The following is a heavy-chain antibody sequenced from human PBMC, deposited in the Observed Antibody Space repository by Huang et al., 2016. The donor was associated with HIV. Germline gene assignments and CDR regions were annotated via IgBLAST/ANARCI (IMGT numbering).Heavy chain of an antibody. CDR2: MFYSGST. V-gene: IGHV4-39*01. CDR3: ARHGNYIFDN. D-gene: IGHD3-10*01. Sequence: QLQLQESGPGLVKPSKTLSLTCTVSGGFVVSSSFYWGWIRQSPGKGLEWSGSMFYSGSTYYNPSLKSRVTISIDTFNNQFSLKLSSVTAADTAVYYCARHGNYIFDNWGQGTLVTVSS. CDR1: GGFVVSSSFY. J-gene: IGHJ4*02.